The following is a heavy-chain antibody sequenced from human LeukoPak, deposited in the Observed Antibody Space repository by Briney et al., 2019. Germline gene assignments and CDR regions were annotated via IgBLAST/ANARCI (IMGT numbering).Heavy chain of an antibody. V-gene: IGHV1-18*01. CDR1: GYTFTSYG. CDR2: ISAYNGNT. CDR3: ARTTPDYGDYTGDY. D-gene: IGHD4-17*01. Sequence: ASVKVSCKASGYTFTSYGISWVRQAPGQGLEWMGWISAYNGNTNHAQKLQGRVTMTTDTSTSTAYMELRSLRSDDTAVYYCARTTPDYGDYTGDYWGQGTLVTVSS. J-gene: IGHJ4*02.